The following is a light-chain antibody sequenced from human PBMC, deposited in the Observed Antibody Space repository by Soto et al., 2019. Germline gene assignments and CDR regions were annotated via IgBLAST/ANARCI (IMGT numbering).Light chain of an antibody. CDR1: QGIAND. Sequence: DIQMTQSPSSLSASVGDRVTITCRASQGIANDLGWYQQKPGKVPKRPIYAASSLQSGVPSRFSRIRSGTEYTLTISSLQPEDFAANYCLQHNSYPITFGQGTRLEIK. J-gene: IGKJ5*01. CDR2: AAS. CDR3: LQHNSYPIT. V-gene: IGKV1-17*01.